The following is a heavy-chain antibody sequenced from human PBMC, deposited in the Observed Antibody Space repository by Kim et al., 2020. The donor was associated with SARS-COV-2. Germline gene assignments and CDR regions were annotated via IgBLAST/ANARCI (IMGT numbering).Heavy chain of an antibody. Sequence: GESLKISCEGYGFYFSNYWIAWVRQMPGKCLEWMGMIYAGDSQTRYSPTFQGQVTISVDKSIGTAYLQWSRLQASDTAKYYCARPRYSTSWYGMDVWGQGTTVTLSS. J-gene: IGHJ6*02. D-gene: IGHD6-13*01. CDR3: ARPRYSTSWYGMDV. CDR2: IYAGDSQT. V-gene: IGHV5-51*01. CDR1: GFYFSNYW.